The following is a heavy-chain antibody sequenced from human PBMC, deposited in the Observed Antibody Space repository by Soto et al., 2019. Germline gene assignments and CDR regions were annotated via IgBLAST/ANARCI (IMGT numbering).Heavy chain of an antibody. CDR3: ARVPGP. J-gene: IGHJ5*02. V-gene: IGHV4-61*01. CDR1: GGSVSSGSSY. D-gene: IGHD3-10*01. CDR2: INYSGST. Sequence: PSETLSLTCPVSGGSVSSGSSYWNWIRQPPGKGLEWIGYINYSGSTKYNPSLKSRVTISVDTSKNQFSLKLSSVTAADTAVYYCARVPGPWGQGTLVTSPQ.